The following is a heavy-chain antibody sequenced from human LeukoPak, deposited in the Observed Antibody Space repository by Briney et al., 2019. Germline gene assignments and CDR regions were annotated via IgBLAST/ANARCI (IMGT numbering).Heavy chain of an antibody. CDR2: IYYSGST. CDR3: ARVRGGYVFHFDY. J-gene: IGHJ4*02. D-gene: IGHD5-12*01. Sequence: SETLSLTCTVSGGSISSGGYYWSWLRQHPGKGLEWIGYIYYSGSTYYNPSLKSRVTISVDTSKNQFSLKLSSVTAADTAVYYCARVRGGYVFHFDYWGQGTLVTVSS. CDR1: GGSISSGGYY. V-gene: IGHV4-31*03.